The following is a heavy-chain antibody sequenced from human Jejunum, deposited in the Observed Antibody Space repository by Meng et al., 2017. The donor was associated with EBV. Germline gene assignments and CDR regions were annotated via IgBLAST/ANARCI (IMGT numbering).Heavy chain of an antibody. D-gene: IGHD3-22*01. Sequence: QLQESGPSREKPSGTLSITCVVSGGSIDDNDWWSWVRQPPGKGLEWLGEIYHGGGTNYNPSLESRVTISVDKSKNQFSLKLNSVTVADTAVYYCAGNGYYALEYWGPGILVTVSS. CDR3: AGNGYYALEY. CDR2: IYHGGGT. J-gene: IGHJ4*02. CDR1: GGSIDDNDW. V-gene: IGHV4-4*02.